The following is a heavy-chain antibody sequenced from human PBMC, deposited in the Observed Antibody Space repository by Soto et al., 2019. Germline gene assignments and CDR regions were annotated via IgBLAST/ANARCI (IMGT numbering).Heavy chain of an antibody. CDR2: INPSDSYT. CDR1: GYSFTNYC. CDR3: ARHVDYSSSSTLLY. J-gene: IGHJ4*03. D-gene: IGHD6-6*01. Sequence: PGESLKISCKGSGYSFTNYCISWVRQMPGKGLEWMGRINPSDSYTNYSPSFQGHVTISADKSISTAYLQWSSLKASDTAIYYCARHVDYSSSSTLLYWGNGTLATAPS. V-gene: IGHV5-10-1*01.